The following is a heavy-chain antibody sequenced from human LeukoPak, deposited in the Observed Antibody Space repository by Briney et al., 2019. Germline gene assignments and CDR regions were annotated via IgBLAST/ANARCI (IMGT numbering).Heavy chain of an antibody. J-gene: IGHJ4*02. CDR2: ISDGGGSR. D-gene: IGHD2-15*01. V-gene: IGHV3-23*01. CDR3: AKASHGDVVVVAAARLDS. Sequence: PGGSLRLSCTASGFNFGDYAMSWVRQAPGKGLEWVSVISDGGGSRYYAASVKGRFTISRDNSKNTLYLQMNTLRAEDTAVYYCAKASHGDVVVVAAARLDSWGQGTLVTVSS. CDR1: GFNFGDYA.